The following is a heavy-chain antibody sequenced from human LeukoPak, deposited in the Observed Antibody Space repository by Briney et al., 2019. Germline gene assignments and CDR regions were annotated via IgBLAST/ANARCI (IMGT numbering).Heavy chain of an antibody. CDR2: INHSGST. D-gene: IGHD3-10*01. J-gene: IGHJ6*02. V-gene: IGHV4-34*01. CDR3: ARGRTYYYGSGSYYNQNYGMDV. Sequence: SETLSLTCAVYGGSFSGYYWSWIHQPPGKGLEWIGEINHSGSTNYNPSLKSRVTISVDTSKNQFSLKLSSVTAADTAVYYCARGRTYYYGSGSYYNQNYGMDVWGQGTTVTVSS. CDR1: GGSFSGYY.